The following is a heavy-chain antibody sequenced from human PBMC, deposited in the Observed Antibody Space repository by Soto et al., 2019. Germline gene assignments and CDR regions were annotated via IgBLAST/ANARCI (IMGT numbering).Heavy chain of an antibody. Sequence: VQLVESGGGVVQPRRSLRLSCAASGFTVSDYAMHWVREAPGKGLEWVAVVSHDGRNTHYSDSVKGRFTISRDSSKNTVSLEMTSLRAEDTAVYYCAKGGRQCLVTSDFNYWGQGALVTVSS. CDR1: GFTVSDYA. J-gene: IGHJ4*02. CDR3: AKGGRQCLVTSDFNY. D-gene: IGHD6-19*01. CDR2: VSHDGRNT. V-gene: IGHV3-30*18.